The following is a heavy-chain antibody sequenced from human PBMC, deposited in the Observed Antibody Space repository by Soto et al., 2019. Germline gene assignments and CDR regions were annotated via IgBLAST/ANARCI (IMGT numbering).Heavy chain of an antibody. Sequence: ASVKVSFKASGYTFTSYGISWVRQAPGQGLEWMGWISAYNGNTNYAQKLQGRVTMTTDTSTSTAYMELRSLRSDDTAVYYCASTAAGNDAFDIWGQGTMVTVSS. CDR2: ISAYNGNT. CDR1: GYTFTSYG. D-gene: IGHD6-13*01. V-gene: IGHV1-18*01. CDR3: ASTAAGNDAFDI. J-gene: IGHJ3*02.